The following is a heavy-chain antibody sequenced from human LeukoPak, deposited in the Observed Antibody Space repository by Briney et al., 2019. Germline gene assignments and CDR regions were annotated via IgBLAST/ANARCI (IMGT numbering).Heavy chain of an antibody. Sequence: SETLSLTCAVYDGSFSGYYWSWIRQPPGKGLEWIGEINHSGSTNYNPSLKSRVTISVDTSKNQFSLKLSSVTAADTAVYYCARDIVVVPAAIKAYNWFDPWGQGTLVTVSS. V-gene: IGHV4-34*01. CDR3: ARDIVVVPAAIKAYNWFDP. CDR2: INHSGST. CDR1: DGSFSGYY. J-gene: IGHJ5*02. D-gene: IGHD2-2*02.